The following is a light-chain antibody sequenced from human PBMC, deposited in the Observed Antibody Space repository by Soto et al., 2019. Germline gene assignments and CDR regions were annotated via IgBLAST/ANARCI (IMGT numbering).Light chain of an antibody. V-gene: IGKV3D-15*01. CDR2: GAS. J-gene: IGKJ1*01. Sequence: EIVLTHSPGTLSVSPCDRVTLSGRASQSISINLAWYQHKPGQAPSLLIHGASTRATGVPARISGSGSGTEFTLTISSLQSEDFAVYYCQQFRNWPWTFGQGTKVDI. CDR1: QSISIN. CDR3: QQFRNWPWT.